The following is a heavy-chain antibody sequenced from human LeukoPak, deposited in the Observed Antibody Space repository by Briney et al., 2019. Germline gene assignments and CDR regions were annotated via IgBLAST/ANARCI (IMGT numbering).Heavy chain of an antibody. CDR3: ARGNERGSYSTREMVV. CDR1: GYTFTSYY. J-gene: IGHJ6*04. V-gene: IGHV1-46*01. Sequence: ASVKVSCKASGYTFTSYYMHWVRQAPGQGLEWMGIINPSGGSTSYAQKFQGRVTMTRDMSTSTVYMELSSLRSEDTAVYYCARGNERGSYSTREMVVWGKGTTVTVSS. CDR2: INPSGGST. D-gene: IGHD3-10*01.